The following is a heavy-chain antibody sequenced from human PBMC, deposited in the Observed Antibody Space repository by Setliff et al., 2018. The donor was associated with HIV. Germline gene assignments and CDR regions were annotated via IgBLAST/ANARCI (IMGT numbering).Heavy chain of an antibody. CDR2: IYTSGST. Sequence: LSLTCTVSGGSISSGSYYWSWIRQPAGKGLEWIGHIYTSGSTNYNPSLKSRVTISVDTSKNQFSLKLSSVTAADTAVYYCARDRGIAALSYYYYYMDVWGKGTTVTVS. CDR3: ARDRGIAALSYYYYYMDV. V-gene: IGHV4-61*09. D-gene: IGHD6-25*01. CDR1: GGSISSGSYY. J-gene: IGHJ6*03.